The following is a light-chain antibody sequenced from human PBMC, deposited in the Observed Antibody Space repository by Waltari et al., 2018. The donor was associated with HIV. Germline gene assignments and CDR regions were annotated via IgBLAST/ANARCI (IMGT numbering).Light chain of an antibody. V-gene: IGLV2-14*03. Sequence: QSALTQPASVSGSPGPSITISCTGTSRDVGGYNYVSWYQQHPGKAPKLMIYDVSNRPSGVSNRFSGSKSGNTASLTISGLQAEDEADYYCSSYTGSSTPYVFGTGTKVTVL. CDR2: DVS. J-gene: IGLJ1*01. CDR1: SRDVGGYNY. CDR3: SSYTGSSTPYV.